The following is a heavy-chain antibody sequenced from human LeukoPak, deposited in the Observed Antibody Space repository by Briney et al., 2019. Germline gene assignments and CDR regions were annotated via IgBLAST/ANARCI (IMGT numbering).Heavy chain of an antibody. CDR2: ISSSGSTI. Sequence: KAGGSLRLSCAASGFTFSSYEMNWVRQAPGKGLEWVSYISSSGSTIYYADSVKGRFTISRDNAKNSLYLQMNSLRAEDTAVYYCARGDYSSSDRTEPDNWFDPWGQGTLVTVSS. CDR3: ARGDYSSSDRTEPDNWFDP. V-gene: IGHV3-48*03. CDR1: GFTFSSYE. J-gene: IGHJ5*02. D-gene: IGHD6-6*01.